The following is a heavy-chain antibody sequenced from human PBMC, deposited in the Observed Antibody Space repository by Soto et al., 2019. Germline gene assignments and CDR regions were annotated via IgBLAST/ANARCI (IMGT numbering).Heavy chain of an antibody. CDR3: ARVITIFGVTPDGAFDI. Sequence: ASVKVSCKASGYTFTSYAMHWVRQAPGQRLEWMGWINAGNGNTKYSQKFQGRVTITRDTSASTAYMELSSLRSEDTAVYYCARVITIFGVTPDGAFDIWGQGTMVTVSS. V-gene: IGHV1-3*01. CDR1: GYTFTSYA. J-gene: IGHJ3*02. D-gene: IGHD3-3*01. CDR2: INAGNGNT.